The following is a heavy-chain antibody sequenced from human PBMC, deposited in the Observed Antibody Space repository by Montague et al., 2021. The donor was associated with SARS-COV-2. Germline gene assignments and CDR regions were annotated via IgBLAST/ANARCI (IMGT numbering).Heavy chain of an antibody. CDR3: ARDRGQTYYDILTGRALSVDFANGMDV. Sequence: SETRSLTCTVSGGSVSSGSYYWSWIRQPPGKGLEWIGYVYYSGSTNYNPSLKSRVTISVDTSKNQFSLKPSSVTAADTAVYYCARDRGQTYYDILTGRALSVDFANGMDVWGQGTTVTVSS. CDR2: VYYSGST. V-gene: IGHV4-61*01. CDR1: GGSVSSGSYY. J-gene: IGHJ6*02. D-gene: IGHD3-9*01.